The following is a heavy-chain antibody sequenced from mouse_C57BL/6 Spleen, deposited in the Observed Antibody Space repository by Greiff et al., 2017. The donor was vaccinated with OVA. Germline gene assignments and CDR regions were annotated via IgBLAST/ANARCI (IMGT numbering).Heavy chain of an antibody. CDR3: ARWGVTTVVATDY. CDR2: IFPGSGST. CDR1: GYTFTDYY. D-gene: IGHD1-1*01. J-gene: IGHJ2*01. Sequence: QVQLKESVPELVKPGASVKISCKASGYTFTDYYINWVKQRPGQGLEWIGWIFPGSGSTYYNEKFKGKATLTVDKSSSTAYMLLSSLTSEDSAVYFCARWGVTTVVATDYWGQGTTLTVSS. V-gene: IGHV1-75*01.